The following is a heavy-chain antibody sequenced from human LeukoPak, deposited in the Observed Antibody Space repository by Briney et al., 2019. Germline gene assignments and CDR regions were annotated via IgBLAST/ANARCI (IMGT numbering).Heavy chain of an antibody. Sequence: TGGSLRLSCAASGFTFSGFWMSWVRQTPGKGLEWVANIKQDGSEKYYVDSVKGRFTISRDNAKNSLSLQMNGLRVEVTAVYYCARDRRGEYYFDYWGQGTLVTVSS. J-gene: IGHJ4*02. D-gene: IGHD3-10*01. CDR2: IKQDGSEK. V-gene: IGHV3-7*01. CDR1: GFTFSGFW. CDR3: ARDRRGEYYFDY.